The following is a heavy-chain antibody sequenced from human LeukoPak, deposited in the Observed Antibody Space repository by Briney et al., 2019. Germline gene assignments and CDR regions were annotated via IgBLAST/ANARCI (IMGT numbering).Heavy chain of an antibody. CDR2: ISAYNGNT. Sequence: ASVTVSCKASAYTFTSYGISWVRQAPGQGLEWMGWISAYNGNTNYAQKFQGRVTMTTDTSTSTAYMELRSLRSDDTAVHYCARASESGWREFDYWGQGTLVTVSS. D-gene: IGHD6-19*01. V-gene: IGHV1-18*01. CDR1: AYTFTSYG. CDR3: ARASESGWREFDY. J-gene: IGHJ4*02.